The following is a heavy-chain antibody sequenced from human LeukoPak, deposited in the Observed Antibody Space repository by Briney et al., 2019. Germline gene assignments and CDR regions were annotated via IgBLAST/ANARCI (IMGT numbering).Heavy chain of an antibody. CDR1: GYSISSGYY. J-gene: IGHJ3*02. CDR3: ARRFFYYGSGRPHDAFDI. CDR2: IYHSGSA. V-gene: IGHV4-38-2*02. Sequence: PSETLSLTCTVSGYSISSGYYWGWIRQPPGKGLEWLGSIYHSGSAYSNPSLKSRVTISVDTSQNQFSLKLNSVTAADTAVYYCARRFFYYGSGRPHDAFDIWGQGTMVTVSS. D-gene: IGHD3-10*01.